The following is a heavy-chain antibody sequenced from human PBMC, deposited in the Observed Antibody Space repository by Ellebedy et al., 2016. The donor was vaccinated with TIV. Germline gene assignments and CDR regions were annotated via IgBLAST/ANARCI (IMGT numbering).Heavy chain of an antibody. J-gene: IGHJ5*02. Sequence: SETLSLXCAVYGGSFSGYYWSWIRQPPGKGLEWIGEINHSGSTNYNPSLKSRVTISVDTSKNQFSLKLSSVTAADTAVYYCARKNHLRRLGYCSGGSCYSANWFDPWGQGTLVTVSS. V-gene: IGHV4-34*01. CDR2: INHSGST. CDR1: GGSFSGYY. D-gene: IGHD2-15*01. CDR3: ARKNHLRRLGYCSGGSCYSANWFDP.